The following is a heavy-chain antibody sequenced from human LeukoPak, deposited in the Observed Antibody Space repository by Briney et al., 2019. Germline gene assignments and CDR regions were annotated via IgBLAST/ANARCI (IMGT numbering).Heavy chain of an antibody. CDR1: GGTFSSYA. J-gene: IGHJ4*02. CDR2: IIPIFGTA. D-gene: IGHD1-26*01. CDR3: ARDPSPLSGSWHYFDY. Sequence: GASVKVSCKASGGTFSSYAISWVRQAPGQGLEWMGGIIPIFGTANYAQKFQGRVTITADESTSTAYMELSSLRSEDTAVYYCARDPSPLSGSWHYFDYGGQGTLVTVSS. V-gene: IGHV1-69*13.